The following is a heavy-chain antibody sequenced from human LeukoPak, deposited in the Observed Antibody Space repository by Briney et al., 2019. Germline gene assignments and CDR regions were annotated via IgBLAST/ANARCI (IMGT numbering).Heavy chain of an antibody. Sequence: GGSLRLSCAASGFTVSSHYMSWVRQAPGKGLEWVSVIYKSGSTYYADSVKGRFTISRDSSKNTLYLQMSSLRGDDTAVYYCARIEEYSSSWFGGGYFDHWGQGTLVTVSS. CDR3: ARIEEYSSSWFGGGYFDH. CDR2: IYKSGST. V-gene: IGHV3-66*02. J-gene: IGHJ4*02. CDR1: GFTVSSHY. D-gene: IGHD6-13*01.